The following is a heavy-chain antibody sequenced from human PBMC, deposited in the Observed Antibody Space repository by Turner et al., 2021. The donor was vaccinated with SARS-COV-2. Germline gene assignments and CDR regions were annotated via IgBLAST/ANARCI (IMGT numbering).Heavy chain of an antibody. D-gene: IGHD3-10*01. CDR1: GFTFSSYV. J-gene: IGHJ4*02. CDR2: ISYDGSNK. Sequence: GFTFSSYVMHWVRQAPGKGLEWVAVISYDGSNKYYADSVKGRFTISRDNSKNTLYLQMNSLRAEDTAVYYCARDSGDFDYWGQRTLVTVSS. CDR3: ARDSGDFDY. V-gene: IGHV3-30-3*01.